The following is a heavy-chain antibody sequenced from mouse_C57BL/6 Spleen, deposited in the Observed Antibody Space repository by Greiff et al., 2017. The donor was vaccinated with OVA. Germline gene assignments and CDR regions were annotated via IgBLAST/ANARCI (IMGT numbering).Heavy chain of an antibody. J-gene: IGHJ1*03. Sequence: VKLVESGAELVKPGASVKISCKASGYAFSSYWMNWVKQRPGKGLEWIGQIYPGDGDTNYNGKFKGKATLTADKSSSTAYMQLSSLTSEDSAVYFCARVTTVVGGNFDVWGTGTTVTVSS. V-gene: IGHV1-80*01. CDR2: IYPGDGDT. CDR3: ARVTTVVGGNFDV. CDR1: GYAFSSYW. D-gene: IGHD1-1*01.